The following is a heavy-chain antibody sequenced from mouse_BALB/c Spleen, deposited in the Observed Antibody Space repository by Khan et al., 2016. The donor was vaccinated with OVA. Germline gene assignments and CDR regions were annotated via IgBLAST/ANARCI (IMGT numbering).Heavy chain of an antibody. CDR2: IWAGGST. J-gene: IGHJ2*01. CDR1: GFSLTRHG. Sequence: QVQLQQSGPGLVAPSQSLSITCTVSGFSLTRHGIHWVRQPPGKGLEWLGIIWAGGSTNYNSALMSRLSITKDSSKSQVFLKMNSLQTDDTAIYYCARNREPDYFDYWGQGTILTVSS. V-gene: IGHV2-9*02. CDR3: ARNREPDYFDY.